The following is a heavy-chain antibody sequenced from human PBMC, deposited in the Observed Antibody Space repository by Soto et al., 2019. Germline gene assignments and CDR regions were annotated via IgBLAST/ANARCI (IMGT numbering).Heavy chain of an antibody. CDR3: ARDEPLVLVAPSPHDAFDI. Sequence: QVQLVQSGAEVKKPGASVKVSCKASGYTFTSYGISWVRQAPGQGLEWMGWISAYNGNTNYAQKLQGRVTMTTDTSTSTAYMELRSLRSDDTAVYYCARDEPLVLVAPSPHDAFDIWGQGTMLTVSS. J-gene: IGHJ3*02. CDR1: GYTFTSYG. CDR2: ISAYNGNT. V-gene: IGHV1-18*01. D-gene: IGHD2-15*01.